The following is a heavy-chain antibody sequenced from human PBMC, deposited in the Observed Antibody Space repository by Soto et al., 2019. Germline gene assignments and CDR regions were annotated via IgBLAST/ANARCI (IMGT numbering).Heavy chain of an antibody. CDR2: ISYDGSNK. CDR3: AKDGGQQLAYNWFDP. J-gene: IGHJ5*02. Sequence: GVSLRLSCAASGFTFSSYGMHWVRQAPGKGLEWVAVISYDGSNKYYADSVKGRFTISRDNSKNTLYLQMNSLRAEDTAVYYCAKDGGQQLAYNWFDPRGQGTLVTVSS. CDR1: GFTFSSYG. D-gene: IGHD6-13*01. V-gene: IGHV3-30*18.